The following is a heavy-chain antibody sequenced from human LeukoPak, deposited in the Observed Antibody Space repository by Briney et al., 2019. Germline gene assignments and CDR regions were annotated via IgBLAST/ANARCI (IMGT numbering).Heavy chain of an antibody. CDR3: ARAVRGYSGYDYGY. CDR1: GFTFSSYS. CDR2: ISSSSYI. J-gene: IGHJ4*02. V-gene: IGHV3-21*01. Sequence: GGSLRLSCAASGFTFSSYSMNWVRQAPGKGLEWVSSISSSSYIYYADSVKGRFTISRDNAKNSLYLQMNSLRAEDTAVYYCARAVRGYSGYDYGYWGQGTLVTVSS. D-gene: IGHD5-12*01.